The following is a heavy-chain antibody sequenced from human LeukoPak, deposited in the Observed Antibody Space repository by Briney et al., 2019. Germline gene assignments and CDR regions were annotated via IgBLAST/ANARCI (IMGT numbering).Heavy chain of an antibody. J-gene: IGHJ4*02. D-gene: IGHD3-3*01. CDR3: ALYYDFWSGYSPFDY. Sequence: PSETLSLTCTVSGGSISSSSYYWGWIRQPPGKGLEWIGSIYYSGSTYYNPSLKSRVTISVDTSKNQFSLKLSSVTAADTAVYYCALYYDFWSGYSPFDYWGQGTLVTVSS. V-gene: IGHV4-39*01. CDR2: IYYSGST. CDR1: GGSISSSSYY.